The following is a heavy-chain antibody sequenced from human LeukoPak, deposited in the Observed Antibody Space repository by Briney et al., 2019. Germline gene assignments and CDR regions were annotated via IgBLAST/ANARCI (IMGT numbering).Heavy chain of an antibody. D-gene: IGHD6-19*01. CDR1: GFTFEDYG. Sequence: GGSLRLSCAASGFTFEDYGMHWVRQAPGKGLEWVSLISWEGGSTYYADSVKGRFTISRDNSKNFLYLQMDSLRTEDTAFYYCAKDQDTSAWFWGSWGQGTLVTVSA. J-gene: IGHJ5*02. CDR3: AKDQDTSAWFWGS. CDR2: ISWEGGST. V-gene: IGHV3-43D*03.